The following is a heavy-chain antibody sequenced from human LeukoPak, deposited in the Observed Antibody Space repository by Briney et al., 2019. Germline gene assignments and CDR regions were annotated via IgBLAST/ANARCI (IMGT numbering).Heavy chain of an antibody. D-gene: IGHD1-26*01. CDR2: IYYSGST. Sequence: SETLSVTCTDSGDSISSYYWSWIRQPPGKGLEWIGYIYYSGSTNYNPSLKSRVTISVDTSKNQFSLKLSSVTAADTAVYYCARTVGAPPYYSYMDVWGKGTTVTISS. V-gene: IGHV4-59*01. CDR3: ARTVGAPPYYSYMDV. CDR1: GDSISSYY. J-gene: IGHJ6*03.